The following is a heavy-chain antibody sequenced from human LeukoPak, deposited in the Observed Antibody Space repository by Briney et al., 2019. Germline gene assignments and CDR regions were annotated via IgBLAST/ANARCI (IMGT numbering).Heavy chain of an antibody. CDR1: GGSIRSSYYY. D-gene: IGHD3-22*01. CDR3: ARDVHDSSGYYYYYYGMDV. J-gene: IGHJ6*02. Sequence: SETLSLTCTVSGGSIRSSYYYWSWIRQPPGKGLEWIGYIYYSGSTNYNPSLKSRVTISVDTSKNQFSLKLSSVTAADTAVYYCARDVHDSSGYYYYYYGMDVWGQGTTVTVSS. CDR2: IYYSGST. V-gene: IGHV4-61*01.